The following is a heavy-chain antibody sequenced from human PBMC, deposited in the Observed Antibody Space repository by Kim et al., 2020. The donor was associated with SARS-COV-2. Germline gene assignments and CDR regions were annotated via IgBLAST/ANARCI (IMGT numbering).Heavy chain of an antibody. V-gene: IGHV3-23*01. CDR1: GFTFSSYA. D-gene: IGHD3-22*01. Sequence: GGSLRLSCAASGFTFSSYAMSWVRQAPGKGLEWVSAISGSGGSTYYADSVKGRFTISRDNSKNTLYLQMNSLRAEDTAVYYCAKRAPPRVLMSSGYYLDYWGQGTLVTVSS. CDR3: AKRAPPRVLMSSGYYLDY. CDR2: ISGSGGST. J-gene: IGHJ4*02.